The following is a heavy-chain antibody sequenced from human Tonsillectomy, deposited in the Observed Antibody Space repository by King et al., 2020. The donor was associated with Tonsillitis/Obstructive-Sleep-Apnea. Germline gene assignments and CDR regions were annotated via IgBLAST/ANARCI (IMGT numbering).Heavy chain of an antibody. J-gene: IGHJ4*02. CDR1: GYSFTDYW. V-gene: IGHV5-51*01. CDR2: VYPGDSDT. CDR3: ARQALTAGPFIDC. D-gene: IGHD2-21*02. Sequence: VQLVQSGAEVKKPGESLKISCKGFGYSFTDYWIGWVRQMPGKGLEWMGIVYPGDSDTRYSPSFQGQVTISADKSISTAYLQWSSLKASDTAMYYCARQALTAGPFIDCWGQGVLVTVSS.